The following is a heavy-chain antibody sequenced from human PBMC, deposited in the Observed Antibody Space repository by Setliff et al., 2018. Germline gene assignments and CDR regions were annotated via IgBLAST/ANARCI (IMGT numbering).Heavy chain of an antibody. D-gene: IGHD6-19*01. V-gene: IGHV5-51*01. CDR2: VFSGDSDT. J-gene: IGHJ5*02. CDR1: GYTFRNYW. Sequence: GESLKISCKGSGYTFRNYWIGWVRQMPGKGLEWMGIVFSGDSDTRYSPSFQGQVTISADKSISTAYLQWSSLKASDTAMYYCASGYNSGWFDWYDPWGQGTLVTVSS. CDR3: ASGYNSGWFDWYDP.